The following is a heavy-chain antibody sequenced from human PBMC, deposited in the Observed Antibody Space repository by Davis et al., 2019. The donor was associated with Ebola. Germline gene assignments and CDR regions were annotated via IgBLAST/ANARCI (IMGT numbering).Heavy chain of an antibody. D-gene: IGHD5-12*01. Sequence: SETLSLTCTISGGSISSSSYYWGWIRQPPGKGLEWIGSIYYSGSTYYNPSLKSRVTISVDRSKNQFSLKLSSVTTADTAVYYCARAGYSGYDLHYWGQGTLVTVSS. V-gene: IGHV4-39*07. CDR3: ARAGYSGYDLHY. CDR2: IYYSGST. J-gene: IGHJ4*02. CDR1: GGSISSSSYY.